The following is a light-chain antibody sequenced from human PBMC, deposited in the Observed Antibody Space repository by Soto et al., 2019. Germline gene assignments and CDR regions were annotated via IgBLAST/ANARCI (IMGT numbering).Light chain of an antibody. CDR1: SSDVGGYNY. CDR2: DVN. CDR3: SSYAGSNNPFV. J-gene: IGLJ1*01. Sequence: QSALTQPPSASGSPGQSVAISCTGTSSDVGGYNYVSWYQQHPGKAPKLMIYDVNKRPSGVPDRFSGSKSGNTASLTVSGLQGEDEADYYCSSYAGSNNPFVFGTGTKLTVL. V-gene: IGLV2-8*01.